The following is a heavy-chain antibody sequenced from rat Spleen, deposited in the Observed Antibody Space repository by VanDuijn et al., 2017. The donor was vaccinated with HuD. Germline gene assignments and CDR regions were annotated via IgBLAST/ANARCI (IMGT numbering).Heavy chain of an antibody. CDR3: ARQSYYYDGSYYYYFDY. CDR1: GFTFSHYG. CDR2: LSYDGHTT. D-gene: IGHD1-12*02. V-gene: IGHV5-29*01. Sequence: EVQLVESGGGLVQPGRSLKLTCAASGFTFSHYGMAWVRQAPTKGLEWVATLSYDGHTTYYRDSVKGRFTISRDNAKSILYLQMDSLRSEDTATYYCARQSYYYDGSYYYYFDYWGQGVMVTVSS. J-gene: IGHJ2*01.